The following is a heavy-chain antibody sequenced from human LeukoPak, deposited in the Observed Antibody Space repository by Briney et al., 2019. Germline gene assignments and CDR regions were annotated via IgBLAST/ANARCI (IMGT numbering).Heavy chain of an antibody. V-gene: IGHV3-23*01. D-gene: IGHD4-17*01. J-gene: IGHJ4*02. CDR2: ISGSGGST. Sequence: PGGSLRLSCAASGIXFSSYGIHWVRQAPGKGLEWVSAISGSGGSTYYADSVKGRFTISRDNSKNTLYLQMNSLRAEDTAVYYCAKDLRGYGTYYFDYWGQGTLVTVSS. CDR3: AKDLRGYGTYYFDY. CDR1: GIXFSSYG.